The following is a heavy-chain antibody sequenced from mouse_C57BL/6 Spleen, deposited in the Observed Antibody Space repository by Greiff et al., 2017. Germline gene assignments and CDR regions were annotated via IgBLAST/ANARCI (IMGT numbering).Heavy chain of an antibody. Sequence: QVQLQQPGAELVRPGTSVKLSCKASGYTFTSYWMHWVKQRPGQGLEWIGVIDPSDSYTNYNQKFKGKATLTVDTSSSTAYMQLSSLTSEDSAVYYCARKDGSSYVNAMDYWGQGTSVTVSS. CDR1: GYTFTSYW. V-gene: IGHV1-59*01. J-gene: IGHJ4*01. CDR2: IDPSDSYT. CDR3: ARKDGSSYVNAMDY. D-gene: IGHD1-1*01.